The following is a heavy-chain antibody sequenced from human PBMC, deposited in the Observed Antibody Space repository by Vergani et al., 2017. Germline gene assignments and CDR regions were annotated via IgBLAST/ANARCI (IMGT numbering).Heavy chain of an antibody. J-gene: IGHJ4*02. V-gene: IGHV4-61*02. Sequence: QVQLQESGPGLVKPSQTLSLTCTVSGGSISSGSHYWSWVRQPAGKGLEWIGRIYTSGSTHYNPSLKSRVTISVDTSKNQFSLKLSSVTAADTAVYYCARARIAVATFDYWGQGTLVTGSS. D-gene: IGHD6-19*01. CDR3: ARARIAVATFDY. CDR1: GGSISSGSHY. CDR2: IYTSGST.